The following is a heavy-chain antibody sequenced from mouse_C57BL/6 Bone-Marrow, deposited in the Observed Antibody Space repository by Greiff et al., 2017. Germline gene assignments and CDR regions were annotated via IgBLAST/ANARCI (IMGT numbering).Heavy chain of an antibody. J-gene: IGHJ2*01. CDR3: TTGYDGDPFDY. D-gene: IGHD2-3*01. CDR1: GFNIKDDY. Sequence: VRLKESGAELVRPGASVKLSCTASGFNIKDDYMHWVKQRPEQGLEWIGWIDPENGDTEYASKFQGKATITADTSSNTAYLQLSSLTSDDTAVYYCTTGYDGDPFDYWGQGTTLTVSS. CDR2: IDPENGDT. V-gene: IGHV14-4*01.